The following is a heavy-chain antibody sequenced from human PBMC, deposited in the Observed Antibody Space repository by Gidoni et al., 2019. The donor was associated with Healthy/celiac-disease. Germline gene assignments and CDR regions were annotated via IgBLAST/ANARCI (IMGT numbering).Heavy chain of an antibody. CDR1: GFPFSRYS. D-gene: IGHD6-13*01. Sequence: EVQLLESGGGLVKPGGSLIPSCAASGFPFSRYSMNWVRQAPGKGLEWVSSISSSSSYIYYADSVKGRFTISRDNAKNSLYLQMNSLRAEDTAVYYCARGRDSSSWHYYYYGMDVWGQGTTVTVSS. V-gene: IGHV3-21*01. CDR3: ARGRDSSSWHYYYYGMDV. J-gene: IGHJ6*02. CDR2: ISSSSSYI.